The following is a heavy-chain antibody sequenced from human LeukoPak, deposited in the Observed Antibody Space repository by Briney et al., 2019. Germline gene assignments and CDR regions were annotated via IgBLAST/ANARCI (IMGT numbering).Heavy chain of an antibody. CDR3: ARRAPSHDFDD. J-gene: IGHJ4*02. Sequence: PGGSLRLSCGASGFTFSDYYMSWIRQAPGKGLEWVSYISGSGSTTYYADSVRGRFTISRDNAKNSLYLQMNSLRVEDTALYYCARRAPSHDFDDWGQGTLVTVSS. CDR1: GFTFSDYY. CDR2: ISGSGSTT. V-gene: IGHV3-11*04.